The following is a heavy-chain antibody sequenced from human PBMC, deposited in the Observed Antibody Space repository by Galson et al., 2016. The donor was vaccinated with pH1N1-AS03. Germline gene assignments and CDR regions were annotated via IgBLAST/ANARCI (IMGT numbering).Heavy chain of an antibody. V-gene: IGHV7-4-1*02. J-gene: IGHJ4*02. Sequence: SVKVSCKASGYTFTNYALNWVRQAPGQGLEWVGWINPNTGNPTYAQGFTGRFVFSSERSVSTAYLQISSLKAEDTAVYYCARARTTATKGEIGFWGQGTLVTVSS. CDR1: GYTFTNYA. CDR2: INPNTGNP. D-gene: IGHD4-11*01. CDR3: ARARTTATKGEIGF.